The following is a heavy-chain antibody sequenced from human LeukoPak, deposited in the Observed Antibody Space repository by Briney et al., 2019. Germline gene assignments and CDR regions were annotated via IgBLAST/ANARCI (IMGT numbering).Heavy chain of an antibody. CDR2: INHSGST. D-gene: IGHD5-18*01. V-gene: IGHV4-34*01. CDR3: ARGFAYSYGYYYYMDV. Sequence: SETLSLTCAVYGGSFSGYYWSWIRQPPGKGLEWIGEINHSGSTNYNPSLKSRVTISVDTSKNQFSLKLSSVTAADTAVYYCARGFAYSYGYYYYMDVWGKGTTVTVSS. CDR1: GGSFSGYY. J-gene: IGHJ6*03.